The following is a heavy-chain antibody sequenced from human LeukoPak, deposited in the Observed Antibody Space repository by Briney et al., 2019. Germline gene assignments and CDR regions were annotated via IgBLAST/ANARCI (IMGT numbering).Heavy chain of an antibody. CDR2: ISSSGTYI. CDR1: GFTFISHS. D-gene: IGHD2-21*01. CDR3: ARAPVTSCRGAYCYPFDY. V-gene: IGHV3-21*04. Sequence: GGSLRLSCAASGFTFISHSMNWVRQAPGKGLEWVSTISSSGTYIYYADSVKGRFTISRDNARNSLYLQMNSLRLEDAAVYFCARAPVTSCRGAYCYPFDYWGQGTQVTVSS. J-gene: IGHJ4*02.